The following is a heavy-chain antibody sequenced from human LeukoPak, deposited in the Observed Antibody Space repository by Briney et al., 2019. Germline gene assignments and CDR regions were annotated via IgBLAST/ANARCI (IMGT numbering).Heavy chain of an antibody. V-gene: IGHV3-53*01. J-gene: IGHJ4*02. D-gene: IGHD2-15*01. CDR3: ARGICSGGSCLIFDY. CDR1: GFTVSSTY. CDR2: IYSGGTT. Sequence: GGSLRLSCAASGFTVSSTYMTWVRQAPGKGLEWVSVIYSGGTTHFADSVKGRFTISRDNSKNTLYLQMNSLRAEDTAVYYCARGICSGGSCLIFDYWGQGTLVTVSS.